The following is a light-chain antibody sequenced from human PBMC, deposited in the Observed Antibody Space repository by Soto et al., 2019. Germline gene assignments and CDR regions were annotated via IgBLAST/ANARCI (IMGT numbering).Light chain of an antibody. V-gene: IGLV2-14*03. CDR2: DVT. Sequence: QSALTQPASVSGSPGQSITISCTGTSSDVGGYNYVSWYQHHPGKAPKLINYDVTNRPSGVSNPFSGSKSGNTASLTIFGLQPEDEADYYCSSYTTSNTRQIVFGTGTKVTVL. CDR3: SSYTTSNTRQIV. CDR1: SSDVGGYNY. J-gene: IGLJ1*01.